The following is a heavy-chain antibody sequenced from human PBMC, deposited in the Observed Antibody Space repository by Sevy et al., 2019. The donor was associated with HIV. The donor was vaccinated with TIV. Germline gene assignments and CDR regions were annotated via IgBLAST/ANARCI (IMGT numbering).Heavy chain of an antibody. CDR3: ARLGSSGWAGMDV. CDR1: GFTFSTYG. V-gene: IGHV3-21*01. Sequence: GGSLRLSCVASGFTFSTYGMNWVRQAPGKGLEWVSSISGLSNYIYYSDSVRGRFTISRDNAKNSLYLQMNSLRAEDTALYYCARLGSSGWAGMDVWGQGTTVTVSS. J-gene: IGHJ6*02. D-gene: IGHD6-19*01. CDR2: ISGLSNYI.